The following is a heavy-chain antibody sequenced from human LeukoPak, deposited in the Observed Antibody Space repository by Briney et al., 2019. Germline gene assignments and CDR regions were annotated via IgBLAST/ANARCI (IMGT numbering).Heavy chain of an antibody. Sequence: GGSLRLSCAASGFTFSSYAMSWVRQAPGKGLEWVSSISGSGGSTYYAGSVKGRFTISRDNSKNTLYLQMNSLRAEDTAVYYCAKGTYYYDSSGYSVDYWGQGTLATVSS. CDR1: GFTFSSYA. D-gene: IGHD3-22*01. CDR2: ISGSGGST. V-gene: IGHV3-23*01. J-gene: IGHJ4*02. CDR3: AKGTYYYDSSGYSVDY.